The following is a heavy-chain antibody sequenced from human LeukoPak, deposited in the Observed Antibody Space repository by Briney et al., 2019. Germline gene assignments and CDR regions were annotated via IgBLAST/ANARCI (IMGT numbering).Heavy chain of an antibody. Sequence: PSETLSLTCAVYGGSFSSYYWSWIRQPPGKGLEWIGYIYYSGSTNYNPSLKSRVTISVDTSKNQSSLKLSSVTTADTAVYYCASSGGDFWSGYNWFDPWGQGTLVTVSS. V-gene: IGHV4-59*01. CDR1: GGSFSSYY. CDR3: ASSGGDFWSGYNWFDP. D-gene: IGHD3-3*01. J-gene: IGHJ5*02. CDR2: IYYSGST.